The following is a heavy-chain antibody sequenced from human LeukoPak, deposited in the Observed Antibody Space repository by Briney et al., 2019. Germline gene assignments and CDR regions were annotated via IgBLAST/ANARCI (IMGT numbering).Heavy chain of an antibody. Sequence: GGSLRLSCAASGFAFSSYGMHWVRQAPGKGLEWVTFIRYDGSIRYYADSVKGRFTISRDNSKNTPYLQMNSLKAEDTAVYYCAKIANTGATDYWGQGTLVTVSS. CDR1: GFAFSSYG. V-gene: IGHV3-30*02. D-gene: IGHD2-8*02. CDR2: IRYDGSIR. CDR3: AKIANTGATDY. J-gene: IGHJ4*02.